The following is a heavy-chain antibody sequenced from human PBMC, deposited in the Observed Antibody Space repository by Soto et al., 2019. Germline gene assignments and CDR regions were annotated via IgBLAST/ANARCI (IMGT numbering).Heavy chain of an antibody. CDR2: VKSKTGGGTT. J-gene: IGHJ4*02. Sequence: GGSLRLSCAASGFTFTDAWMNWVRQAPGKGLEWVGRVKSKTGGGTTDYIAPVKGRFTISRDDSRDTLYLQMNSLTTEDTALYYCVTEGXXXXHHSIGFXGXGTLVTVSS. CDR1: GFTFTDAW. D-gene: IGHD6-25*01. V-gene: IGHV3-15*01. CDR3: VTEGXXXXHHSIGF.